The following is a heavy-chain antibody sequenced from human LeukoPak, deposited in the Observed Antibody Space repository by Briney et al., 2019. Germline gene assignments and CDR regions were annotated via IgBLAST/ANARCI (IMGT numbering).Heavy chain of an antibody. J-gene: IGHJ4*02. V-gene: IGHV1-18*01. CDR2: ISAYNGNT. D-gene: IGHD3-22*01. Sequence: ASVKVSCKASGYTFTSYGISWVRQAPGQGLEWMGWISAYNGNTNYAQKLQGRVTMTTDTSTSTAYMELRSLRSDDTAVYYCARDYYDSSGYYEPSSLVDYWGQGTLVTVSS. CDR3: ARDYYDSSGYYEPSSLVDY. CDR1: GYTFTSYG.